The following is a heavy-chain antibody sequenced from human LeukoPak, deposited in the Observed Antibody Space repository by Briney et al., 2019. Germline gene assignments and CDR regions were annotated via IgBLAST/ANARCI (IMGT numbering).Heavy chain of an antibody. CDR1: GFSFTTYW. J-gene: IGHJ4*02. D-gene: IGHD3-9*01. CDR3: ARGLVHYDILTGYYKGHLDY. CDR2: IKQDGSEK. V-gene: IGHV3-7*01. Sequence: GGSLRLSCAASGFSFTTYWMSWVRQAPGKGLEWVANIKQDGSEKYYVDFVKGRFTISRDNAKNSLYLQMNSLRAEDTAVYYCARGLVHYDILTGYYKGHLDYWGQGTLVTVSS.